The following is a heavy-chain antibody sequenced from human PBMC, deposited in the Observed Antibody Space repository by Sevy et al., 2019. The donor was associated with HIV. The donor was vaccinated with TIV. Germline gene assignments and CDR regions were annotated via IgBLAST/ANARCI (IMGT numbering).Heavy chain of an antibody. CDR1: GFTFDDYA. CDR2: ISWNSASI. J-gene: IGHJ4*01. CDR3: ARDRDDGYCTNGVCFNFDN. V-gene: IGHV3-9*01. D-gene: IGHD2-8*01. Sequence: GGSLRLSCAASGFTFDDYAMHWVRQAPGKGLEWVSGISWNSASIDYADSVKGRFTISRDNAKNSLYLQMKSLRAEDTVLYYCARDRDDGYCTNGVCFNFDNWGQGTLVTVSS.